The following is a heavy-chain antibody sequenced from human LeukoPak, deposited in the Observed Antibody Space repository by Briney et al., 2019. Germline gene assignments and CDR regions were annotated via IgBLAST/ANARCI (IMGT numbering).Heavy chain of an antibody. D-gene: IGHD6-19*01. Sequence: GGTLRLSCVASGFTFSSYAMSWVRQAPGKGLDWVSVIGDSGVNTDYADSVKGRFTISRDNSKNMLYLQMNSLRAGDTAIYYCAKDRSSGWHYFDYWGQGTLVTVSS. CDR1: GFTFSSYA. J-gene: IGHJ4*02. CDR2: IGDSGVNT. V-gene: IGHV3-23*01. CDR3: AKDRSSGWHYFDY.